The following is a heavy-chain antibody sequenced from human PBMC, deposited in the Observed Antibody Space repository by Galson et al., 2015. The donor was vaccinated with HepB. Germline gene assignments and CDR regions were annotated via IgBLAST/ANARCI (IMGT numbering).Heavy chain of an antibody. J-gene: IGHJ6*02. CDR3: AKSSPFYDILTGFHYGMDV. CDR2: ISDSGGST. V-gene: IGHV3-23*01. CDR1: GFTFSSYA. D-gene: IGHD3-9*01. Sequence: SLRLSCAASGFTFSSYAMSWVRQAPGKGLEWVSAISDSGGSTYYADSVKGRFTTSRDNSKNTLYLQMNSLRAEDTALYYCAKSSPFYDILTGFHYGMDVWGQGTTVTVSS.